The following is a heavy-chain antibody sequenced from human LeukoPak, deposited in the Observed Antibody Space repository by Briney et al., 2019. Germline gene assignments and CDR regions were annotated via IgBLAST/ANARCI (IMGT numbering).Heavy chain of an antibody. CDR3: VRLQPNTGEWAFDI. D-gene: IGHD1-1*01. CDR1: GGSISNYY. Sequence: SETLSLTCTVSGGSISNYYWSWIRQPPGEGLEWIGYISNSGSTNYNPSLKSRVTISVDTSKNQLPLKLSSVTAADTAVYHCVRLQPNTGEWAFDIWGQGTMVSVSS. V-gene: IGHV4-59*01. J-gene: IGHJ3*02. CDR2: ISNSGST.